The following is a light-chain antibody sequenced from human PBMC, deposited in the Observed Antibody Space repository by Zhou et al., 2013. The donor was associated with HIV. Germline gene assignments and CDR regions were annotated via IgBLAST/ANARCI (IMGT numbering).Light chain of an antibody. CDR3: QQYNNWPVFT. Sequence: DIVMTQSPDSLAVSLGERATINCKSSQSVLYSSNNKNYLAWYQQIPDQAPRLLIFHASHRATGIPARFSGSGSGTEFTLTISSMQSEDFGVYYCQQYNNWPVFTFGPGTKVDIK. V-gene: IGKV4-1*01. CDR2: HAS. CDR1: QSVLYSSNNKNY. J-gene: IGKJ3*01.